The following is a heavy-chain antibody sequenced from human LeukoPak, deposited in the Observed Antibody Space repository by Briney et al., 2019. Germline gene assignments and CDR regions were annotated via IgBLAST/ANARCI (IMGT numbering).Heavy chain of an antibody. CDR1: GFTFSDSA. D-gene: IGHD6-19*01. CDR2: ISASGGNS. V-gene: IGHV3-23*01. CDR3: ARSSGIAVAGTIDY. Sequence: PGGSLRLSCEASGFTFSDSAMSWVRQASGRGLEWVSLISASGGNSYYADSVKGRFTVSRDNSKNTLYLQMNSLRAEDTAVYYCARSSGIAVAGTIDYWGQGTLVTVSS. J-gene: IGHJ4*02.